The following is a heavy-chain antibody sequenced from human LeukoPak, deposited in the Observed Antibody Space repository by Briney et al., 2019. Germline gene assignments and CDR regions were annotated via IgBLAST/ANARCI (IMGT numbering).Heavy chain of an antibody. V-gene: IGHV3-9*01. D-gene: IGHD1/OR15-1a*01. J-gene: IGHJ6*04. Sequence: PGGSLRLSCAASGFTFDDYAMHWVRQAPGKGLEWVSGISWNSGSIGYADSVKGRFTISRGNAKNSLYLQMNSLRAEDTALYYCAKGTSPGMDVWGKGTTVTVSS. CDR3: AKGTSPGMDV. CDR1: GFTFDDYA. CDR2: ISWNSGSI.